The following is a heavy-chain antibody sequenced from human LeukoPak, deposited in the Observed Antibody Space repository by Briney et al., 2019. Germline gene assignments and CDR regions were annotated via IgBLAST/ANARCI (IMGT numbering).Heavy chain of an antibody. CDR1: GFTISSYW. V-gene: IGHV3-7*01. CDR2: IKQDGSEK. Sequence: GSLLLSCSASGFTISSYWMTWVRQAPGQGLEWVAEIKQDGSEKNYVDSVKGRFTISRDNAKNSLYLQMNSLRAEDMAVYYCARRRGSYCFDYWGQGTLVTVSS. D-gene: IGHD1-26*01. CDR3: ARRRGSYCFDY. J-gene: IGHJ4*02.